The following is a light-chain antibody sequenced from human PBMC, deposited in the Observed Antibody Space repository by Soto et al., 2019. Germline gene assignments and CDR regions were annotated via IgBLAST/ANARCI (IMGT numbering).Light chain of an antibody. V-gene: IGKV1-27*01. J-gene: IGKJ3*01. Sequence: DIQMTQSPSSLSTSVGDRVTITCRASQGISNYLAWYQQKPGKVPKLLIYAASTLQSGVPSRFSGSGSGTDFTLTISSLQPEDVATYYCQQYDNLPIFGPGTKVDIK. CDR3: QQYDNLPI. CDR2: AAS. CDR1: QGISNY.